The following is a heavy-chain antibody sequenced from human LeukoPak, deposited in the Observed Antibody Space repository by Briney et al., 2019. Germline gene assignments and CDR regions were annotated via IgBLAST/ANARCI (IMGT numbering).Heavy chain of an antibody. Sequence: GGSLRLSCAASGFLFTTYAMSWVRQAPGKGLEWVSAISDSDGGTHYADSVKGRFTSSRDNSNDTLYLQMNSLRADDTAVYYCARLRNTMTTPRFDYWGQGTLVTVFS. D-gene: IGHD4-17*01. CDR2: ISDSDGGT. CDR1: GFLFTTYA. CDR3: ARLRNTMTTPRFDY. V-gene: IGHV3-23*01. J-gene: IGHJ4*02.